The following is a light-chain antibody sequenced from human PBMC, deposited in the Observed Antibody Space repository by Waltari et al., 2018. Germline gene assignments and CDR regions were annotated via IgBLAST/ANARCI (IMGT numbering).Light chain of an antibody. CDR1: RSNIGSNY. V-gene: IGLV1-47*01. CDR2: RNN. CDR3: AAWDDSLSGRV. Sequence: QSVLTQPPSASGTPGQRVTIPCSGSRSNIGSNYVNWYQPLPGTAPKLLIYRNNQRPSGVPDRFSGSKSGTSASLAISGLRSEDEADYYCAAWDDSLSGRVFGGGTKVTVL. J-gene: IGLJ3*02.